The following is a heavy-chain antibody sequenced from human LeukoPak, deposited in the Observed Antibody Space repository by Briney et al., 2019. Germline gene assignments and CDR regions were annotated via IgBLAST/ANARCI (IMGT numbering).Heavy chain of an antibody. CDR3: ARLGARNAFDI. V-gene: IGHV3-53*01. Sequence: PGGSLRLYCAASGFTVSSNYMSWVRQAPGKGLEWVSVIYSGGTTYYADSVKGRFTISRDNSKNTLYLQMNSLRAEDTAVYYCARLGARNAFDIWGQGTTVTVSS. CDR1: GFTVSSNY. J-gene: IGHJ3*02. CDR2: IYSGGTT. D-gene: IGHD1-26*01.